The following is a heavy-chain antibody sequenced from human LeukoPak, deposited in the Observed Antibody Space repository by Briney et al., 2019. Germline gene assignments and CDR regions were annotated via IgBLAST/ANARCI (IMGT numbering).Heavy chain of an antibody. CDR1: GGSISSGGYY. D-gene: IGHD3-10*01. V-gene: IGHV4-31*03. CDR2: IYYSGIT. Sequence: SETLSLTCTVSGGSISSGGYYWSWIRQHPGKGLGWIWYIYYSGITYYNPSLKSRITISVDTSKNQFSLKLSSVTAADTAVYYCARVPQLGWFGEAPFDYWGQGTLVTVSS. CDR3: ARVPQLGWFGEAPFDY. J-gene: IGHJ4*02.